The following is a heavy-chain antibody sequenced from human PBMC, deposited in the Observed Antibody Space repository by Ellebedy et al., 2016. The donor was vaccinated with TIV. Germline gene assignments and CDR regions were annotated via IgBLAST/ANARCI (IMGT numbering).Heavy chain of an antibody. CDR2: ISWNGGSI. D-gene: IGHD1-26*01. J-gene: IGHJ6*03. Sequence: LSLTCAASGFTVSSSYMTWVRQAPGKGLEWVSGISWNGGSIGYADSVKGRFTISRDNAKRSLYLQMNSLRVEDTALYHCARGASGTYYYYYMNVWGKGTTVTVSS. CDR3: ARGASGTYYYYYMNV. CDR1: GFTVSSSY. V-gene: IGHV3-20*01.